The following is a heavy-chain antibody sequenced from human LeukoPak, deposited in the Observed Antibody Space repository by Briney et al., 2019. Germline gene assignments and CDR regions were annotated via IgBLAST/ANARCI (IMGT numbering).Heavy chain of an antibody. V-gene: IGHV1-2*02. CDR2: INPNSGGT. CDR1: GYTFTGYY. Sequence: GASVKVSCKASGYTFTGYYMHWVRQAPGQGLEWMGWINPNSGGTNYAQKFQGRVTMTRDTSISTAYMELSRLRSDDTAVYYCARDGNWNYEGEDAFNIWGQGKMVTVSS. D-gene: IGHD1-7*01. J-gene: IGHJ3*02. CDR3: ARDGNWNYEGEDAFNI.